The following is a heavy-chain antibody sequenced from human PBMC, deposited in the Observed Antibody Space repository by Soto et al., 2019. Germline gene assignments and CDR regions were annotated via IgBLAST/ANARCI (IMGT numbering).Heavy chain of an antibody. J-gene: IGHJ3*02. V-gene: IGHV4-31*03. Sequence: SETLSLTCTVSGGSISSGGYYWSWIRQHPGKGLEWIGYIYYSGSTYYNPSLKSRVTISVDTSKNQFSLKLSSVTAADTAVYYCARERYYYDSSGYYHDAFDIWGQGTMVTVSS. CDR3: ARERYYYDSSGYYHDAFDI. CDR1: GGSISSGGYY. CDR2: IYYSGST. D-gene: IGHD3-22*01.